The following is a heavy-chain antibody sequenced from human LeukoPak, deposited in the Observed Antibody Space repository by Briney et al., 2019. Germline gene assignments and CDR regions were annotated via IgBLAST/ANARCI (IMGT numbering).Heavy chain of an antibody. CDR2: IYHSGST. V-gene: IGHV4-4*02. Sequence: SETLSLTCAVSGGSISSSNWWSWVRQPPGKGLGRIGEIYHSGSTNYNPSLKSRVTISVDKSKNQFSLKLSSVTAADTAVYYCARPGWLRGVNAFDIWGQGTMVTVSS. D-gene: IGHD3-10*01. CDR1: GGSISSSNW. CDR3: ARPGWLRGVNAFDI. J-gene: IGHJ3*02.